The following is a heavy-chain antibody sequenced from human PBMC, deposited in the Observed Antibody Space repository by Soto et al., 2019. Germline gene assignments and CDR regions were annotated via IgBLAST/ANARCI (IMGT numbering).Heavy chain of an antibody. Sequence: GGSLRLSCSASGFTFSSYAIHWVRQAPGKGLEYVSAISSDGGTTYYAGSVKARFTISRDNSKNTLYLQMSSLRGEDTAVYYCVKDPFHYYGMDVWGQGTTVTVSS. V-gene: IGHV3-64D*08. J-gene: IGHJ6*02. CDR2: ISSDGGTT. CDR3: VKDPFHYYGMDV. CDR1: GFTFSSYA. D-gene: IGHD2-21*01.